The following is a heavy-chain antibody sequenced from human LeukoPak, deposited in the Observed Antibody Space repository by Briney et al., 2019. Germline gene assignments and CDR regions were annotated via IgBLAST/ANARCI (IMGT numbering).Heavy chain of an antibody. D-gene: IGHD3-16*01. CDR1: GGSISSYF. CDR2: IYGGGSTTYNPSP. V-gene: IGHV4-4*07. J-gene: IGHJ4*02. Sequence: SETLSPTWIVSGGSISSYFWNWIRQPAGKGLEWIGKIYGGGSTTYNPSPNYNPSLKSRVTMSMDTSNNEFSLSLTSVTAADTAVYYCARDLGWGSPVAYWGQGILVTVSS. CDR3: ARDLGWGSPVAY.